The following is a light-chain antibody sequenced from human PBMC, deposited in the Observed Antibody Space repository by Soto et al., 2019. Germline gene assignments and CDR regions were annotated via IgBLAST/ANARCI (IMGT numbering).Light chain of an antibody. Sequence: QSARAQPASVSGSPGQSITISCTGTSNVVGHFNYVSWFQQHPGKAPKLLIFDVSNWPSGVSDRFSGSKSGNTASLTISGLQPEDEADSYCTSFSTSNTLVSGSGTKVTVL. CDR2: DVS. CDR3: TSFSTSNTLV. J-gene: IGLJ1*01. CDR1: SNVVGHFNY. V-gene: IGLV2-14*03.